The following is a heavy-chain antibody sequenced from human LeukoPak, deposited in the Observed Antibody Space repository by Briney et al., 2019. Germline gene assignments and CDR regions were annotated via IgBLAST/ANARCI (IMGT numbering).Heavy chain of an antibody. V-gene: IGHV3-21*01. CDR2: ISSNSSYI. D-gene: IGHD3-10*01. Sequence: GRSLRLSWAASGFTFSSYSMNWVRQAPGKGLEWVSSISSNSSYIYYADSVKGRFTISRDNAKNSLYLQMNSLRAEDTAVYYCARTMVRQPFDYWGQGTLVTVSS. J-gene: IGHJ4*02. CDR1: GFTFSSYS. CDR3: ARTMVRQPFDY.